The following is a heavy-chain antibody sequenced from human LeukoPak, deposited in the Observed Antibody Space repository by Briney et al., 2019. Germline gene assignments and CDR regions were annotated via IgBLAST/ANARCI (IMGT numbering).Heavy chain of an antibody. CDR2: IIPIFGTA. CDR1: GGTFSSYA. V-gene: IGHV1-69*06. D-gene: IGHD6-19*01. Sequence: GASVTVSCKASGGTFSSYAISWVRQAPGQGLEWMGGIIPIFGTANYAQKFQGRVTITADKSTSTAYMELSSLRSEDTAVYYCARDSPVAGSFDYWGQGTLVTVSS. J-gene: IGHJ4*02. CDR3: ARDSPVAGSFDY.